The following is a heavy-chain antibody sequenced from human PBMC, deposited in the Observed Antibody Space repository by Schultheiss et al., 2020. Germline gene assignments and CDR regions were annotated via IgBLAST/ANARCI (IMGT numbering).Heavy chain of an antibody. J-gene: IGHJ4*02. CDR3: ARVLRGSGYYAFDC. CDR2: INQSGST. CDR1: GGSFIAYY. V-gene: IGHV4-34*01. Sequence: SETLSLTCAVYGGSFIAYYCTWIRQPPGTGLEWIGEINQSGSTSCNPSLKSRVTTSELTSKNQFSLKLTSVTAADTALYFCARVLRGSGYYAFDCWGQGTLVTVSS. D-gene: IGHD3-22*01.